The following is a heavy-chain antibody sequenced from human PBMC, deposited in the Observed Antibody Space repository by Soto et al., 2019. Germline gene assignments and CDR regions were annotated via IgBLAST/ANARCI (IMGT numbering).Heavy chain of an antibody. Sequence: EVHLVESGGGLVQPGGSLRLSCAASGFSFSSYSMNWVRQAPGKGLEWVSYISRSSSNIYYADSVKGRFTISRDNAKNSLYLQMNSLRDEDTAVYYCVREGHSGSYPLGDYWGQGTLVTVSS. CDR3: VREGHSGSYPLGDY. D-gene: IGHD1-26*01. V-gene: IGHV3-48*02. J-gene: IGHJ4*02. CDR1: GFSFSSYS. CDR2: ISRSSSNI.